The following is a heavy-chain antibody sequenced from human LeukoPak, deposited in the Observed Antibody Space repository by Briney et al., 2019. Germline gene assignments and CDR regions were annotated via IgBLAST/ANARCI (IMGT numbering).Heavy chain of an antibody. V-gene: IGHV1-2*02. CDR2: INPNSGGT. J-gene: IGHJ3*02. CDR3: ATEKSLYYYDSMNAFDI. Sequence: ASVKVSCKASGYTFTGYYMHWVRQAPGQGLEWMGWINPNSGGTNYAQKFQGRVAMTEDTSTDTAYMELSSLRSEDTAVYYCATEKSLYYYDSMNAFDIWGQGTMVTVSS. D-gene: IGHD3-22*01. CDR1: GYTFTGYY.